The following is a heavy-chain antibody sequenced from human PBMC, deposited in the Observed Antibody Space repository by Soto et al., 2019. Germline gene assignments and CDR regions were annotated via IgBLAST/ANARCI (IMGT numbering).Heavy chain of an antibody. CDR1: GYSISTYW. CDR2: VKQDGSEE. CDR3: AALDTAMVKTAGY. Sequence: EVQLVESGGGLVQPGGSLRLSCAASGYSISTYWMSWVRQAPGKGLEWVANVKQDGSEEYYVDSVKGRFTISRDNAKNSLYLPMNSLRAEDTAVYYCAALDTAMVKTAGYWGQGTLVTVFS. V-gene: IGHV3-7*01. D-gene: IGHD5-18*01. J-gene: IGHJ4*02.